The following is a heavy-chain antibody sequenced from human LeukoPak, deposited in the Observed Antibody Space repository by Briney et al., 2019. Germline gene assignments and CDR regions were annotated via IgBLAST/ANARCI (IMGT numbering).Heavy chain of an antibody. CDR1: GFIFSIYW. V-gene: IGHV3-7*01. J-gene: IGHJ5*02. Sequence: TGGSLTLSCAASGFIFSIYWMRCARQAPGKGREWVANIKQEGSEKYYVDSVKGRFTISRDNAKNSLYLQMNSLRAEDTSVYYCARDASCSTATCLRTGRSWFDPWGQGTLVTVSS. CDR2: IKQEGSEK. D-gene: IGHD2-2*01. CDR3: ARDASCSTATCLRTGRSWFDP.